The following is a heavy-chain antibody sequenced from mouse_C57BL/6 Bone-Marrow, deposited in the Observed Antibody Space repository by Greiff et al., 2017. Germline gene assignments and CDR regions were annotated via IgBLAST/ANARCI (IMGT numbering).Heavy chain of an antibody. D-gene: IGHD1-1*01. CDR3: ARGSSAYWRFDV. CDR2: IYPGGGYT. V-gene: IGHV1-63*01. Sequence: VQLQQSGAELVRPGTSVKMSCKASGYTFTNYWIGWAKQRPGHGLEWIGDIYPGGGYTNYNEKFKGKATLTADKSSSTAYMQFSSLTSEDSALYYCARGSSAYWRFDVWGTGTTVTVSS. CDR1: GYTFTNYW. J-gene: IGHJ1*03.